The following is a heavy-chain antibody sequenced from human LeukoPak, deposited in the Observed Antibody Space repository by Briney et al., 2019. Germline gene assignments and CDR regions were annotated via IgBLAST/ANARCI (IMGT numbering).Heavy chain of an antibody. CDR3: ARQLEYYYDSSGYKY. D-gene: IGHD3-22*01. Sequence: PSETLSLTCAVSGYSISSGYYWGWIRQPPGKGLEWIGSIYHSGSTYYNPSLKSRVTISVDTPKNQFSLKLSSVTAADTAVYYCARQLEYYYDSSGYKYWGQGTLVTVSS. V-gene: IGHV4-38-2*01. CDR2: IYHSGST. CDR1: GYSISSGYY. J-gene: IGHJ4*02.